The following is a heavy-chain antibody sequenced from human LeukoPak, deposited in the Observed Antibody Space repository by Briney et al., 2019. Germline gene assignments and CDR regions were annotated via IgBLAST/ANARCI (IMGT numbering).Heavy chain of an antibody. CDR3: AKLLYYYGSGSSDYYGMDV. D-gene: IGHD3-10*01. CDR1: GFTFSSYG. Sequence: SGGSLRLSFAASGFTFSSYGMHWVRQAPGKGLEWVAVISYDGSNKYYADSVKGRFTISRDNSKNTLYLQMNSLRAEDTAVYYCAKLLYYYGSGSSDYYGMDVWGQGTTVTVSS. V-gene: IGHV3-30*18. J-gene: IGHJ6*02. CDR2: ISYDGSNK.